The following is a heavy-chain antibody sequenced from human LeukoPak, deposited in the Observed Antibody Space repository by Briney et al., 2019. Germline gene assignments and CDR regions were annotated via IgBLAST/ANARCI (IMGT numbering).Heavy chain of an antibody. V-gene: IGHV3-23*01. CDR3: AKDWAPAYSYGYVDY. CDR1: GFTFSGYA. Sequence: GGSLRLSCAASGFTFSGYAMSWVRQAPGKGLEWVSAISGSGGSTYYVDSVKGRFTISRDNSKNTLNLLMNSLRAEDTAVYYCAKDWAPAYSYGYVDYWGQGTLVTVSS. J-gene: IGHJ4*02. D-gene: IGHD5-18*01. CDR2: ISGSGGST.